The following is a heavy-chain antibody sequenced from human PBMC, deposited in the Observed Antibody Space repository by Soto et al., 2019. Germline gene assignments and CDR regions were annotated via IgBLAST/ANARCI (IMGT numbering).Heavy chain of an antibody. CDR3: ARGLIVWFGELSRRGGHYYYMDV. CDR1: GASFSGYQ. V-gene: IGHV4-34*01. CDR2: INDSGNI. Sequence: SETLSLTCAVYGASFSGYQWTGIRQTPGKGLEWIGEINDSGNINYNPSLKSRVTVSLDTPKKQISLKLSSVTAADSAVYYCARGLIVWFGELSRRGGHYYYMDVWGKGTSVTVSS. D-gene: IGHD3-10*01. J-gene: IGHJ6*03.